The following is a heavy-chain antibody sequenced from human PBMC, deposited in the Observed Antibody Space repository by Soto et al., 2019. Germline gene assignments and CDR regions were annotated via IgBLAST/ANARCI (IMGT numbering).Heavy chain of an antibody. D-gene: IGHD3-16*01. Sequence: QVQLQESGPGLVKPSGTLSLSCVVSSGSISSSNWWSWVRQPPGKGLEWIGEIYHSGSTNYNPSLKSRVTISVDKSKNQFSLNLSSGTAADTAVYHCARSGTLSSEKGNYDDYWGQGTLVTVSS. CDR1: SGSISSSNW. J-gene: IGHJ4*01. V-gene: IGHV4-4*02. CDR3: ARSGTLSSEKGNYDDY. CDR2: IYHSGST.